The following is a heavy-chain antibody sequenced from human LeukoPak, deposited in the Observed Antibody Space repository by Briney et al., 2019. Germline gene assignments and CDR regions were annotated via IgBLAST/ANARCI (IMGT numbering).Heavy chain of an antibody. CDR1: GFTFSSYA. CDR3: ARDSRFLEWRGGWFDP. CDR2: ISGSGGST. J-gene: IGHJ5*02. D-gene: IGHD3-3*01. V-gene: IGHV3-23*01. Sequence: GGSLRLSCAASGFTFSSYAMSWVRQAPGKGLEWVSAISGSGGSTYYADSVKGRFTISRDNSKNTLYLQMNSLRAGDTAVYYCARDSRFLEWRGGWFDPWGQGTLVTVSS.